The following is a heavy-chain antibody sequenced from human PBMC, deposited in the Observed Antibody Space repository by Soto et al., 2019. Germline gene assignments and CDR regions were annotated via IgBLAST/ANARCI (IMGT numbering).Heavy chain of an antibody. J-gene: IGHJ6*02. Sequence: SVKVSCKASGGTFSSYAISWVRQAPGQGLEWMGGIIPIFGTAIYAQKFQGRVTITADESTSTAYMEQSSLRSEDTAVYYCARVQVGWGDRRYYDSSGYYYYYGMDVWGQGTTVTVSS. V-gene: IGHV1-69*13. D-gene: IGHD3-22*01. CDR1: GGTFSSYA. CDR3: ARVQVGWGDRRYYDSSGYYYYYGMDV. CDR2: IIPIFGTA.